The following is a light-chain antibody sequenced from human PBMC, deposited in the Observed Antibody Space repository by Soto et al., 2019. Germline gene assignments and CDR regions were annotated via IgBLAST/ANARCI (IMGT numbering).Light chain of an antibody. CDR1: QGISNY. Sequence: DIQMTQSPSSLSASVGDRVTITCRASQGISNYLAWYQQKPGKVPKLLIYAASTLQSGVPSRFSGSGSGTDFTLTISRLQPEEVATYYCQKYNSAPPLTFGGGTKVEIK. J-gene: IGKJ4*01. CDR2: AAS. V-gene: IGKV1-27*01. CDR3: QKYNSAPPLT.